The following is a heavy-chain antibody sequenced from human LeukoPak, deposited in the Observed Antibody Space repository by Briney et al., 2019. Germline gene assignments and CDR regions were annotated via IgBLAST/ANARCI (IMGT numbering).Heavy chain of an antibody. J-gene: IGHJ4*02. CDR3: ARVLLDLGAAAATVDY. CDR2: IIPILGIA. Sequence: SVKVSCKACGGTFSSYAISWVRQAPGQGLEWMGRIIPILGIANYAQKFQGRVTITADKSTSTAYMELSSLRSEDTAVYYCARVLLDLGAAAATVDYWGQGTLVTVSS. CDR1: GGTFSSYA. D-gene: IGHD6-13*01. V-gene: IGHV1-69*04.